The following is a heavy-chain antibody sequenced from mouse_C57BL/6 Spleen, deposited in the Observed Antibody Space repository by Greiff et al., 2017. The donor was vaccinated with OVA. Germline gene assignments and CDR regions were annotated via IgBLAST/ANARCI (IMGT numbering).Heavy chain of an antibody. CDR3: ARDYYGSSYERYFDV. Sequence: DVMLVESGGGLVKPGGSLKLSCAASGFTFSDYGMHWVRQAPEKGLEWVAYISSGSSTIYYADTVKGRFTSSRDNAKHTLFLQMTSLRSEDTAMYYCARDYYGSSYERYFDVWGTGTTVTVSS. V-gene: IGHV5-17*01. CDR1: GFTFSDYG. D-gene: IGHD1-1*01. J-gene: IGHJ1*03. CDR2: ISSGSSTI.